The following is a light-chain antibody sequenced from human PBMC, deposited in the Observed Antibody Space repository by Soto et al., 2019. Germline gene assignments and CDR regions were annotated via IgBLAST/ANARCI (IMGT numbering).Light chain of an antibody. CDR1: SSDVGGYDR. V-gene: IGLV2-8*01. J-gene: IGLJ1*01. CDR2: DVT. CDR3: SSYTDTKSLV. Sequence: QSALTQPASVSGSPGQSINISCTGTSSDVGGYDRVSWYQQHPGKAPKVMIYDVTKRPSGVPDRFSGSKSGNTASLTVSALQAEDEADYYCSSYTDTKSLVFGTGTKLTVL.